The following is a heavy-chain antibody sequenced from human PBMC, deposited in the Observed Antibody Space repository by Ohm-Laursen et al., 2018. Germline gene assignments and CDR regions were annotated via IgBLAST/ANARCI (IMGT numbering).Heavy chain of an antibody. J-gene: IGHJ4*02. CDR2: ISGSGGST. V-gene: IGHV3-23*01. D-gene: IGHD2-15*01. CDR3: AKDLRDIVVVIGATIT. Sequence: GSLRLSCAASGFTFSSYAMSWVRQAPGKGLEWVSAISGSGGSTYYADSVKGRFTISRDNFKNTLYLQMNSLRAEDTALYYCAKDLRDIVVVIGATITWGQGTLVTVSS. CDR1: GFTFSSYA.